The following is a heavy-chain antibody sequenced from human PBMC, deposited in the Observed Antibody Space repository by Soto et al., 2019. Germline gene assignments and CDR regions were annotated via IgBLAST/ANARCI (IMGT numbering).Heavy chain of an antibody. J-gene: IGHJ3*02. CDR3: ARGLVGSWYAFDI. D-gene: IGHD6-13*01. Sequence: ASVKVSCKASGYTFTSYAMHWVRQAPGQRLEWMGWINAGNGNTKYSQKFQGRVTITRDTSASTAYMELSSLRSEDTAVYYCARGLVGSWYAFDIWGQGTMVTVSS. V-gene: IGHV1-3*01. CDR2: INAGNGNT. CDR1: GYTFTSYA.